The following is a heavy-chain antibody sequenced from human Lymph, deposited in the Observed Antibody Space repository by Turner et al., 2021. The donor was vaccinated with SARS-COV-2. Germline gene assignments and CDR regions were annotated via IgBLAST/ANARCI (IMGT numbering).Heavy chain of an antibody. Sequence: QVQLVESGGGVVQPGGSLRLSCAASGFTFSSYGMHWVRQAPGKGLEWVAAIWFDGSNKYYADSVKGRFTISRDSSKNTLYLQMNSLTAEDTAVYYCARQLWLRGTFDYWGQGTLVTVSS. CDR2: IWFDGSNK. D-gene: IGHD5-18*01. CDR3: ARQLWLRGTFDY. J-gene: IGHJ4*02. CDR1: GFTFSSYG. V-gene: IGHV3-33*01.